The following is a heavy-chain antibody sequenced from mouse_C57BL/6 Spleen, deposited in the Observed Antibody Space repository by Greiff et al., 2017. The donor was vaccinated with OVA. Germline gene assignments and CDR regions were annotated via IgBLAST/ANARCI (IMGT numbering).Heavy chain of an antibody. J-gene: IGHJ2*01. V-gene: IGHV1-82*01. CDR1: GYAFSSSW. Sequence: VQLQESGPELVKPGASVEISCKASGYAFSSSWMNWVKQRPGKGLEWIGRIYPGDGDTNYNGKFKGKATLTADKSFSTAYMQLSSLTSEDSAVYFCARRGYSNYGYFDYWGQGTTLTVSS. CDR3: ARRGYSNYGYFDY. D-gene: IGHD2-5*01. CDR2: IYPGDGDT.